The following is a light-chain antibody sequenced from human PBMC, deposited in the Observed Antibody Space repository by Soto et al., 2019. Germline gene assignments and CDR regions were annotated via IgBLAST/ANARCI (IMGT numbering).Light chain of an antibody. CDR3: QSYDSSLSGYV. Sequence: SVLAQPPSVSGAPGQRVTHSCPGGSSNIGAGYDVHWYQQLPGTAPKLLIYGNSNRPSGVPDRFSGSKSGTSASLAITGLQAEDEADYYCQSYDSSLSGYVFGTGTKVTVL. J-gene: IGLJ1*01. V-gene: IGLV1-40*01. CDR1: SSNIGAGYD. CDR2: GNS.